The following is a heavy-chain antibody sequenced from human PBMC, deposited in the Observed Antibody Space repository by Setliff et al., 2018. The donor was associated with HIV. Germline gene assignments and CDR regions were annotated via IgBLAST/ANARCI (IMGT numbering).Heavy chain of an antibody. CDR2: INYDESYE. D-gene: IGHD1-7*01. CDR1: GFTFSAHG. CDR3: AKDGDYSNWDYDAFDI. J-gene: IGHJ3*02. Sequence: PGGSLRLSCAASGFTFSAHGMHWVRQAPGKGLEWVAFINYDESYEYYADSVKGRVTISRDNSANTVDLQMNSLRAEDTAVYYCAKDGDYSNWDYDAFDIWGQGTMVTVSS. V-gene: IGHV3-30*02.